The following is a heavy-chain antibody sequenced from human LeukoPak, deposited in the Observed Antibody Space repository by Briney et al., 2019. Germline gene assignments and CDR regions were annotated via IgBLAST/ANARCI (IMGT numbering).Heavy chain of an antibody. V-gene: IGHV3-30-3*01. CDR1: GFTFSSYA. Sequence: PGGSLRLSCAASGFTFSSYAMHWVRQAPGKGLEWVAVISYDESNKYYADSVKGRFTISRDNAKDSLYLQMNSLRAEDTAVYYCARERGDYVGYYYHYYLDVWGKGTTVTVSS. J-gene: IGHJ6*03. CDR3: ARERGDYVGYYYHYYLDV. CDR2: ISYDESNK. D-gene: IGHD4-17*01.